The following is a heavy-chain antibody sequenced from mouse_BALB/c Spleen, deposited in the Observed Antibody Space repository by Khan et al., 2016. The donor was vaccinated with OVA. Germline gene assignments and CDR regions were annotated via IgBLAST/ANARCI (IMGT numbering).Heavy chain of an antibody. D-gene: IGHD2-1*01. CDR1: GYTFTNYW. CDR3: TRNGFGNYESWDY. J-gene: IGHJ2*01. CDR2: IYPGNSDT. Sequence: VQLQQSGTVLARPGASVKMSCKGSGYTFTNYWMHWVKQRPGQGLEWIGVIYPGNSDTNYNQKFKGKAKMTAVKYPRTAYMELKSLTNEDSAVYYCTRNGFGNYESWDYWGQGTTLTVSS. V-gene: IGHV1-5*01.